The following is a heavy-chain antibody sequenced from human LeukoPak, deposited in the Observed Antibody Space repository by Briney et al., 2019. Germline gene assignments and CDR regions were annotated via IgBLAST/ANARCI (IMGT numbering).Heavy chain of an antibody. CDR2: IYSSGST. J-gene: IGHJ4*02. CDR1: GGSISDHY. D-gene: IGHD5-18*01. V-gene: IGHV4-59*11. CDR3: ARGVPGDSYGYYFDY. Sequence: SETLSLTCTVSGGSISDHYWSWIRQPPGKGLEWIGYIYSSGSTNYNPSLKSRVTISVDTSKNQFSLKLTSVTAADTAVYYCARGVPGDSYGYYFDYWGQGTLVTVSS.